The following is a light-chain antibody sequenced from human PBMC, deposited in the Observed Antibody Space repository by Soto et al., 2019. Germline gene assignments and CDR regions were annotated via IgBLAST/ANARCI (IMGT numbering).Light chain of an antibody. V-gene: IGKV3-11*01. J-gene: IGKJ5*01. CDR3: QQRSNLPPT. CDR2: DAS. Sequence: EIVLTQSPATLSLSPGERANLSCRASQFIDRYLAWYRQIPGQAPRLLIYDASNRATGIPERFSGGGSGTDFTLTISSLEPEDFAGYYCQQRSNLPPTFGQGTRLEIK. CDR1: QFIDRY.